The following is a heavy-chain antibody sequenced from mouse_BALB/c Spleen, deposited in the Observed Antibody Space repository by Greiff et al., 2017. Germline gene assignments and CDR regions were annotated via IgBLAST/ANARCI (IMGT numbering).Heavy chain of an antibody. CDR1: GYTFTDYE. D-gene: IGHD2-2*01. CDR2: IDPETGGT. V-gene: IGHV1-15*01. J-gene: IGHJ4*01. Sequence: QVQLQQSGAELVRPGASVTLSCKASGYTFTDYEMHWVKQTPVHGLEWIGAIDPETGGTAYNQKFKGKATLTADKSSSTAYMELRSLTSEDSAVYYCTDGYDGSYAMDYWGQGTSGTVSS. CDR3: TDGYDGSYAMDY.